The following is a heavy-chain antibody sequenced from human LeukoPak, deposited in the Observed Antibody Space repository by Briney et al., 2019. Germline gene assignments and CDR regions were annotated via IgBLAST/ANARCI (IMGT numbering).Heavy chain of an antibody. Sequence: SVKVSCKTSGDTFSSYSIAWVRQAPGQGLEYLGGLIPVFGTPKTTQKFHGRVTFTADESTSTVYMELTSLKSDDTAVYYCVREDDSSGYILGFFDYWGQGTLVTVSS. CDR3: VREDDSSGYILGFFDY. J-gene: IGHJ4*02. D-gene: IGHD3-22*01. V-gene: IGHV1-69*13. CDR2: LIPVFGTP. CDR1: GDTFSSYS.